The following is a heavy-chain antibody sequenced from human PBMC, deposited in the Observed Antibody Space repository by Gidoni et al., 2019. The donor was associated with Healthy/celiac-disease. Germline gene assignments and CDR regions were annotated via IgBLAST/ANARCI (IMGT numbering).Heavy chain of an antibody. D-gene: IGHD6-6*01. CDR1: GFTFSSYA. CDR2: HSGSGGRT. CDR3: VGQLVNYYGMDV. V-gene: IGHV3-23*01. Sequence: EVQLLESGGGLLQPGGSLRLSCAASGFTFSSYAMSWVRQATGKGLEWVSAHSGSGGRTYYAESVKGRFTISRDNCKNTLYLQMNSRRAEDTAVYYCVGQLVNYYGMDVWGQGTTVTVSS. J-gene: IGHJ6*02.